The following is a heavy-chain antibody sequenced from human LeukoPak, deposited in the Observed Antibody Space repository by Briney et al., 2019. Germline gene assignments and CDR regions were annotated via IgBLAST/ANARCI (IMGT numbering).Heavy chain of an antibody. CDR3: AKGWEQGYYYYYGMDV. J-gene: IGHJ6*02. CDR1: GFTFSDYY. V-gene: IGHV3-23*01. D-gene: IGHD1-26*01. CDR2: ISGSGGST. Sequence: GGSLRLSCAASGFTFSDYYMSWIRQAPGKGLEWVSAISGSGGSTYYADSVKGRFTISRDNSKNTLYLQMNSLRAEDTAVYYCAKGWEQGYYYYYGMDVWGQGTTVTVSS.